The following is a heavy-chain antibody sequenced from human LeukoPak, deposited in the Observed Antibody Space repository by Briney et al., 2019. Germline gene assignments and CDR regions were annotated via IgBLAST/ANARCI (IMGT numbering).Heavy chain of an antibody. Sequence: GGSLRLSCRASGFTFNSFWMSWIRQAPGKGPEWVANINEDGSEKDYVDSVRGRFTISRDDAKDSVYLQMNGLRAEDTAVYYCARDWRRWLQNWYFDLWGRGTLVSVSS. CDR1: GFTFNSFW. CDR3: ARDWRRWLQNWYFDL. V-gene: IGHV3-7*01. CDR2: INEDGSEK. D-gene: IGHD5-24*01. J-gene: IGHJ2*01.